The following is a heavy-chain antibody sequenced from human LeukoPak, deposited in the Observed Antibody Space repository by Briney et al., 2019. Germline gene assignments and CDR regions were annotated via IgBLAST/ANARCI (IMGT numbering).Heavy chain of an antibody. CDR3: ARGPYSYDSSGAFDI. J-gene: IGHJ3*02. D-gene: IGHD3-22*01. CDR1: GYSISSGYY. Sequence: SETLSLTCTVSGYSISSGYYWGWIRQPAGKGLEWIGRTSSSGSTNYNPSLKSRVTISVDTSKNQFSLKLSSVTAADTAVYFCARGPYSYDSSGAFDIWGQGTMVTVSS. V-gene: IGHV4-38-2*02. CDR2: TSSSGST.